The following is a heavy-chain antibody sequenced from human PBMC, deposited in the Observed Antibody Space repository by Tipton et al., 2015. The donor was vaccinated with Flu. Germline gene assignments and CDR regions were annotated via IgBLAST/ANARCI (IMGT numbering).Heavy chain of an antibody. CDR3: AREGRNSGGLDY. CDR1: GGSISSSSYH. Sequence: TLSLTCTVSGGSISSSSYHWGWIRQPPGMGLEWIGSVHYSGSTYQNPSLESRVTISVDTSKNQFSLKLSPVTAADTAVYFCAREGRNSGGLDYWGQGTPVTVSS. CDR2: VHYSGST. D-gene: IGHD1-26*01. J-gene: IGHJ4*02. V-gene: IGHV4-39*07.